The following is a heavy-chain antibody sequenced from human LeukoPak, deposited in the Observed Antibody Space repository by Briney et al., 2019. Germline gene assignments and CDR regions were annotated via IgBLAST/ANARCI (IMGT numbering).Heavy chain of an antibody. CDR3: AKDFEWELPETFGFDY. CDR2: IWYDGSNK. Sequence: PGRSLRLSCAASGLTFSSYGMHWVRQAPGKGLEWVAVIWYDGSNKYYADSVKGRFTISRDNSKNTLYLQMNSLRAEDTAVYYCAKDFEWELPETFGFDYWGQGTLVTVSS. J-gene: IGHJ4*02. V-gene: IGHV3-33*06. D-gene: IGHD1-26*01. CDR1: GLTFSSYG.